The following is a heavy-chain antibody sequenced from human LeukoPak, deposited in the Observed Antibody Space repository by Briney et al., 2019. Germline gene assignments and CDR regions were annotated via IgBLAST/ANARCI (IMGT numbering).Heavy chain of an antibody. CDR1: GYTFTSYY. D-gene: IGHD2-15*01. V-gene: IGHV1-46*01. Sequence: ASVKVSCKASGYTFTSYYMHWVRQAPGQGLEWMGIINPSGGSTSYAQKFQGRVTMTRDTSTSTVYTELSSLRSEDTAVYYCARVVENDAFDIWGQGTMVTVSS. CDR2: INPSGGST. J-gene: IGHJ3*02. CDR3: ARVVENDAFDI.